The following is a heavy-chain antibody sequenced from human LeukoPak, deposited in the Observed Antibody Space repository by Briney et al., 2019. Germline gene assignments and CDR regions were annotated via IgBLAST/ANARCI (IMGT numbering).Heavy chain of an antibody. CDR2: ISYDGSNK. V-gene: IGHV3-30-3*01. CDR1: GFTFSSYA. Sequence: GGSLRLACAASGFTFSSYAMHWVRQAPGRGLGWVAVISYDGSNKYYVDSVKGRFTISRDNSKNTLYLQMNSLRAEDTAVYYCARELYGGNDYWGQGTLVTVSS. CDR3: ARELYGGNDY. J-gene: IGHJ4*02. D-gene: IGHD4-23*01.